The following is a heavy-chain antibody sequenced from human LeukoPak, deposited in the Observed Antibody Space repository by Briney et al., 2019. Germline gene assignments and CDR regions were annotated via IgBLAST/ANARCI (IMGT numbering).Heavy chain of an antibody. D-gene: IGHD3-22*01. CDR2: ISWNSGSI. CDR3: ARGKYYDSSGYYYALDY. CDR1: GFTFDDYA. J-gene: IGHJ4*02. V-gene: IGHV3-9*01. Sequence: AGGSLRLSCAASGFTFDDYAMHWVRQAPGKGLEWVSGISWNSGSIGYADSVKGRFTISRDNAKNSLYLQMNSLRAEDTAVYYCARGKYYDSSGYYYALDYWGQGTLVTVSS.